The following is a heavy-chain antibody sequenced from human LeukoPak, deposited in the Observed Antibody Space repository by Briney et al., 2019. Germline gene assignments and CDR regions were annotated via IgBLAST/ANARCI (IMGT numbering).Heavy chain of an antibody. CDR1: GGSISSYY. CDR3: ARSVGATTPFDY. D-gene: IGHD1-26*01. CDR2: IYYSGST. J-gene: IGHJ4*02. Sequence: SETLSLTCTVSGGSISSYYGSWLRQPPGKGLEWIGYIYYSGSTNYNPSLKSRVTISVDTSKNQFSLKLSSVTSADTAVYYCARSVGATTPFDYWGQGTLVTVSS. V-gene: IGHV4-59*01.